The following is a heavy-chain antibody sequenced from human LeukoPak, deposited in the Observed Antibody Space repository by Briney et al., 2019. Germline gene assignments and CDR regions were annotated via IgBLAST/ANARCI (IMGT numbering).Heavy chain of an antibody. D-gene: IGHD3-22*01. CDR2: ISGSGGST. Sequence: GGTLRLSCAASGFTFSSYGMSWVRQAPGKGLEWVSAISGSGGSTYYADSVKGRFTISRDNSKNTLYLQMNSLRAEDTAVYYCAKDLVYYYDSSGSPNYRGQGTLVTVSS. CDR1: GFTFSSYG. CDR3: AKDLVYYYDSSGSPNY. V-gene: IGHV3-23*01. J-gene: IGHJ4*02.